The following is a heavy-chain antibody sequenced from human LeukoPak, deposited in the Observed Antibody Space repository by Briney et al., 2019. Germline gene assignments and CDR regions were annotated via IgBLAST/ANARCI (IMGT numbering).Heavy chain of an antibody. CDR2: ISYDGSNK. V-gene: IGHV3-30-3*01. Sequence: GGSLRLSCAASGFTFSSYAMHWVRQAPGRGLEWVAVISYDGSNKYYADSVKGRFTISRDNSKNTLYLQMNSLRAEDTAVYYCARDRRRLDIVVVPAGQFDYWGQGTLVTVSS. CDR3: ARDRRRLDIVVVPAGQFDY. CDR1: GFTFSSYA. J-gene: IGHJ4*02. D-gene: IGHD2-2*01.